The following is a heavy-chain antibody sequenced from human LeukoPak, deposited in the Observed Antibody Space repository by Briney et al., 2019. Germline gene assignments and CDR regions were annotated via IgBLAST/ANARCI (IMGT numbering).Heavy chain of an antibody. CDR2: IRYDGSNK. V-gene: IGHV3-30*02. CDR3: AKRDGYNSNPLKD. Sequence: GGSLRLSCAASGFTFSSYAMHWVRQAPGMGLEWVAFIRYDGSNKYYADSAKGRFTISRDNSKNTLHLQMNSLRAEDTALYYCAKRDGYNSNPLKDWGQGTLVTVSS. CDR1: GFTFSSYA. D-gene: IGHD5-24*01. J-gene: IGHJ4*02.